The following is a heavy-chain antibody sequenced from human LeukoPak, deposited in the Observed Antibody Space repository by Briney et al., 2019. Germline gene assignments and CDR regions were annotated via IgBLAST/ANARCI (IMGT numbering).Heavy chain of an antibody. CDR3: ARALLGYSSGWLGVGFDI. Sequence: SETLSLTCAVSGGSISDYYWSWIRQPPGKGLEWIGYIYYSGSTNYNPSLKSRVTISLDTSKNQFSLKLRSVTAADTAVYYCARALLGYSSGWLGVGFDIWGQGTMVTVSS. V-gene: IGHV4-59*01. CDR1: GGSISDYY. CDR2: IYYSGST. D-gene: IGHD6-25*01. J-gene: IGHJ3*02.